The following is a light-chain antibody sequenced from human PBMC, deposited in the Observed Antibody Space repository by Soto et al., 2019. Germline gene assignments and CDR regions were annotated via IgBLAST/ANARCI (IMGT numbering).Light chain of an antibody. J-gene: IGKJ1*01. CDR3: QQYGTSPWT. CDR1: QSVSSSS. V-gene: IGKV3-20*01. CDR2: GAS. Sequence: EIVLTQSPGTLSLSPGERATLACRASQSVSSSSLAWYQQKPGQAPRLLIYGASSRVTGISDRFSGSGSGTDFTLTISRLEPEDFAVYYCQQYGTSPWTFGQGTEVEIK.